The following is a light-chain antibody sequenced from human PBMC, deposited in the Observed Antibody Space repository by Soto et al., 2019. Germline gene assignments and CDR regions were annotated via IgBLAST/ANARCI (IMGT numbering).Light chain of an antibody. V-gene: IGLV2-11*01. CDR2: DVT. CDR1: SSDVGTYKY. CDR3: CSYAGSYTYV. Sequence: QSVLTQPRSVSGSPGQSVTISCTGTSSDVGTYKYVSWYQNQPGTAPKLIIYDVTKRPSGVPARFSGSKSGDTASLTISGLQAEDEADYYCCSYAGSYTYVFGTGTKVTVL. J-gene: IGLJ1*01.